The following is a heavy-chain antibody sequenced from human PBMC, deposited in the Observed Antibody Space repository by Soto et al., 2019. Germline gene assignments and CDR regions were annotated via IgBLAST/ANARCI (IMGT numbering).Heavy chain of an antibody. CDR3: ARGQLVWYGDLTPYHRDMDV. D-gene: IGHD3-10*01. V-gene: IGHV4-34*02. J-gene: IGHJ6*02. Sequence: QVQLQQWGAGLLRPSETLSLTCAFYGGSFDDFYWSWVRQSPGKGLEWVGEISHDGDTNYSPSLASRVSISVDSSKNQFSLHLRSVTAADTGLYYCARGQLVWYGDLTPYHRDMDVWGQGTTVTVS. CDR2: ISHDGDT. CDR1: GGSFDDFY.